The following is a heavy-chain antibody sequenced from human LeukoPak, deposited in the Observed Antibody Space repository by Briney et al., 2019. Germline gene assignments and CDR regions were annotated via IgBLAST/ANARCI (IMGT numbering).Heavy chain of an antibody. D-gene: IGHD5-18*01. CDR2: IKTDGSQI. CDR1: GFTLSSYE. J-gene: IGHJ4*02. Sequence: PGGSLRLSCTVSGFTLSSYEMSWIRQAPGKGLEWVANIKTDGSQIYYVASVKGRFTISRDTAKNSLYLQMNSLRAEDTAVYYCATSPVYSYGHPYYFDYWGQGTLVTVSS. V-gene: IGHV3-7*01. CDR3: ATSPVYSYGHPYYFDY.